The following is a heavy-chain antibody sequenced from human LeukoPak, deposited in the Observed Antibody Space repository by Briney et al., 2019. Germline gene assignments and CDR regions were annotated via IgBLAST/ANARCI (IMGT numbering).Heavy chain of an antibody. V-gene: IGHV4-59*12. D-gene: IGHD5-12*01. CDR3: ARDSRDGYNGL. CDR1: GGSISSYS. Sequence: PSETLSLTCTVSGGSISSYSWSWIRQPPGKGLEWIGYIYYSGTTNYNPSLKSRVTISVATTKNQSSLKLSSVTAAHTAVYYCARDSRDGYNGLWGQGTLVTVSS. CDR2: IYYSGTT. J-gene: IGHJ4*02.